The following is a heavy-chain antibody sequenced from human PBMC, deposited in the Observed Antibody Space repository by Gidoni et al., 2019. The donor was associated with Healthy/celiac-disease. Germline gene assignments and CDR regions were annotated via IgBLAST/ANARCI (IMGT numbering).Heavy chain of an antibody. CDR1: GFTFSSYA. D-gene: IGHD5-18*01. CDR2: ISGIGGST. Sequence: EVQLLESGGGLVQPGGSLRLSCAASGFTFSSYAMSWVRQAPGKGLEWVSAISGIGGSTDYADSVKCRFTSSRDNTKNTLYLQMNSLRAEGTDVYDGAKDPIPNKRSYGIVDYWGQGTLVTVSS. J-gene: IGHJ4*02. CDR3: AKDPIPNKRSYGIVDY. V-gene: IGHV3-23*01.